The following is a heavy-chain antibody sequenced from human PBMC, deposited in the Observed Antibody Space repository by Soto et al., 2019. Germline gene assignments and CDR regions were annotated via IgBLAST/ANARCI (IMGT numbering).Heavy chain of an antibody. CDR1: GYSFTSYW. CDR2: IYPGDSDA. Sequence: GESLKISCKGSGYSFTSYWIGWVRQMPGKVLEWMGIIYPGDSDARYSPSFQGQVAISADKYISTAYLQWSSLKASDTAMYYCARQKNYGHFRYFDYWGQGTLVTVSS. D-gene: IGHD4-17*01. V-gene: IGHV5-51*01. CDR3: ARQKNYGHFRYFDY. J-gene: IGHJ4*02.